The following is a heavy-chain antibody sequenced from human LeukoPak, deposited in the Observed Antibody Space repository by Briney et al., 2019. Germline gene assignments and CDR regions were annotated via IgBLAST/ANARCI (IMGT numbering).Heavy chain of an antibody. Sequence: GASVKLSCTASGYTFTSYYMHWVRQAPGQGLEWMGIINPSGGSTSYAQKFQGRVTMTRNTSTSTVYMEMSSLSSEDTAVYYCAREDSTMGRGALDYWGQGTLVTVSS. CDR1: GYTFTSYY. CDR2: INPSGGST. CDR3: AREDSTMGRGALDY. V-gene: IGHV1-46*01. D-gene: IGHD3-10*01. J-gene: IGHJ4*02.